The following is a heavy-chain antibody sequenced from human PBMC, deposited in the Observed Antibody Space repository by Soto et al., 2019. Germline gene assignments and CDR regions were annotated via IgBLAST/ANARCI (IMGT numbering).Heavy chain of an antibody. CDR3: ARADYYEYAFDI. CDR1: GFTFISYA. J-gene: IGHJ3*02. D-gene: IGHD3-22*01. CDR2: ISYDGSNK. Sequence: GGSLSLSCAASGFTFISYAMHWVRQAPGKGLEWVAVISYDGSNKYYADSVKGRFTISRDNSKNTLYLQMNSLRAEDTAVYYCARADYYEYAFDIWGQGTMVTVSS. V-gene: IGHV3-30-3*01.